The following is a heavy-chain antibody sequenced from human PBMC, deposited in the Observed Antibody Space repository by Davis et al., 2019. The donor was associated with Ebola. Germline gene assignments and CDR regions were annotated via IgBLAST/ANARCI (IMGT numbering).Heavy chain of an antibody. CDR3: ARPSITGTADAFDI. CDR1: GYSFNTYW. CDR2: IYPGDSDI. D-gene: IGHD1-20*01. J-gene: IGHJ3*02. Sequence: GESLKISCKGSGYSFNTYWIGWVRQMPGKGLEWMGIIYPGDSDIRYSPSFQGQFTISADKSISTAYLQWSSLKASDTAMYYCARPSITGTADAFDIWGQGTMVTVSS. V-gene: IGHV5-51*01.